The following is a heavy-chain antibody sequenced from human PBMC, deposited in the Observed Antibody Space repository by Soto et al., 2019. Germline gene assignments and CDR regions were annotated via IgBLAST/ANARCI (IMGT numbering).Heavy chain of an antibody. CDR1: GYSFTSYW. CDR3: ARHPYYYDTKRPGGFDP. V-gene: IGHV5-51*01. CDR2: IYPGDSDT. D-gene: IGHD3-22*01. J-gene: IGHJ5*02. Sequence: SCKGSGYSFTSYWIGWVRQMPGKGLEWMGIIYPGDSDTRYSPSFQGQVTISADKSISTAYLQWSSLKASDTAMYYCARHPYYYDTKRPGGFDPWGQGTLVTVSS.